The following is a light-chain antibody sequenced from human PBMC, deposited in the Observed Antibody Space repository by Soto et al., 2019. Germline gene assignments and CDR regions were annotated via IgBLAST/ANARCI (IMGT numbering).Light chain of an antibody. V-gene: IGKV3-20*01. J-gene: IGKJ1*01. CDR1: QSVSSSY. CDR2: GAS. CDR3: QLYGTSPPWT. Sequence: EIVMTQSPGTLSLSPGERATLSCRASQSVSSSYLGRYQQKPGQAPRLLIYGASSRATGIPDRFSGSGSGTDFTLTIARLEPEDVAVYSCQLYGTSPPWTFGQGTKVEIK.